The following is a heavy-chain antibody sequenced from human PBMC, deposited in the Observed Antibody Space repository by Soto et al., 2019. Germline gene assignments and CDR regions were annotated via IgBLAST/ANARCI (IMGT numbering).Heavy chain of an antibody. J-gene: IGHJ2*01. CDR3: AKDRHPGTGSNWYFDL. CDR2: ISWNSGSI. Sequence: EVQLVESGGGLVQPGRSLRLSCAASGFTLDDYAMHWVRQAPGKGLEWVSGISWNSGSIGYADSVKGRFTISRDNAKNSLYLQMNSLRAEDTALYYCAKDRHPGTGSNWYFDLWGRGTLVTVSS. V-gene: IGHV3-9*01. CDR1: GFTLDDYA. D-gene: IGHD1-7*01.